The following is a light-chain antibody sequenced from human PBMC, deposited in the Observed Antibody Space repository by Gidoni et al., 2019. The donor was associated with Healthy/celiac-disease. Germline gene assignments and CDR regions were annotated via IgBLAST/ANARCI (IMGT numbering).Light chain of an antibody. J-gene: IGKJ2*01. CDR1: QDISNY. Sequence: DMQMTPSPSSLSASVGARVTITCQASQDISNYLNWYQQKPGKAPKLLIYDASNLATGVPSRFSGSGSGTDFTFTISSLQPEEIATYDCQQYVNLPVTFGQGTKLEIK. CDR2: DAS. CDR3: QQYVNLPVT. V-gene: IGKV1-33*01.